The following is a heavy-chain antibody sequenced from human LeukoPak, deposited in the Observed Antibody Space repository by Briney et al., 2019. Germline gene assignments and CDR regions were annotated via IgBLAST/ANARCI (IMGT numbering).Heavy chain of an antibody. J-gene: IGHJ4*02. CDR2: IHPSGSS. Sequence: SETLSLTCTVSGGSISNYYWSWIRQPAGKGLEWIGRIHPSGSSNYNPSLKSRLTMSVDTSKNQFSLNLSSVTAADTAVYFCARDGNVERPYDSWGQGTLVTVSP. CDR1: GGSISNYY. D-gene: IGHD1-26*01. V-gene: IGHV4-4*07. CDR3: ARDGNVERPYDS.